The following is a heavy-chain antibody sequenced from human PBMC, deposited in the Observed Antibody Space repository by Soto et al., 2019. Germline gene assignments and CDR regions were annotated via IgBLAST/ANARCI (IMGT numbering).Heavy chain of an antibody. CDR1: GGTFSSYA. J-gene: IGHJ3*02. D-gene: IGHD6-19*01. V-gene: IGHV1-69*13. CDR3: ARDRAVADAFDI. Sequence: SVKVSCKASGGTFSSYAISWVRQAPGQGLEWMGGIIPIFGTANYAQKFQGRVTITADESTSTAYMELSSLRSEDTAVYYCARDRAVADAFDIWGQGTMVTVSS. CDR2: IIPIFGTA.